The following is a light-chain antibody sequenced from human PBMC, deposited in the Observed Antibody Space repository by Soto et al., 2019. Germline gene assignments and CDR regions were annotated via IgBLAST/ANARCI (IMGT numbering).Light chain of an antibody. Sequence: EIGVQRPPCSRSFSPGALATLSCMASQSLINNYLAWYQQKPGQAPRLLIYGASSRATGIPERFSGSGTGTDFTLTITRLEHEDSAVYFCQQYTGTPTTFGQGTRLAI. J-gene: IGKJ5*01. CDR2: GAS. CDR1: QSLINNY. CDR3: QQYTGTPTT. V-gene: IGKV3-20*01.